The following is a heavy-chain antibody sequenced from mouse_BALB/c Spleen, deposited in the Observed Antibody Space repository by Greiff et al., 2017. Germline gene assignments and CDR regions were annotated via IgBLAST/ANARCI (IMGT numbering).Heavy chain of an antibody. Sequence: VQLQQSGTVLARPGASVKMSCKASGYSFTSYWMHWVKQRPGQGLEWIGAIYPGNSDTSYNQKFKGKAKLTAVTSASTAYMELSSLTNEDSAVYYCTRSGDYRYRFDYGGQGTTLTVAS. V-gene: IGHV1-5*01. CDR2: IYPGNSDT. J-gene: IGHJ2*01. CDR1: GYSFTSYW. CDR3: TRSGDYRYRFDY. D-gene: IGHD2-14*01.